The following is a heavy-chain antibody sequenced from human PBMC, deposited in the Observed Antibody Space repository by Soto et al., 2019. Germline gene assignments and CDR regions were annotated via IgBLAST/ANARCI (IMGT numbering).Heavy chain of an antibody. CDR3: ARRTLITLIRGVNYFDY. CDR2: VYPGDSDT. CDR1: GYSFTDYW. J-gene: IGHJ4*02. Sequence: PVESLKISCKGSGYSFTDYWIGWVRQMPWKLPEWMGIVYPGDSDTRYSPSFQGQVTFSVDTSINTAYLQWTSLKASDTAMYYCARRTLITLIRGVNYFDYWGPGTLVTVSS. V-gene: IGHV5-51*01. D-gene: IGHD3-10*01.